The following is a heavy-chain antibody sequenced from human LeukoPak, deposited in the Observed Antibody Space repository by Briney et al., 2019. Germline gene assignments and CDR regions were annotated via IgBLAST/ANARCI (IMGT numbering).Heavy chain of an antibody. J-gene: IGHJ5*02. Sequence: GASVKVSCKASGYTFAGYYIHWVRQAPGQGLEWVGRISPNSGATNYAQKFQDRVTVTRDTSINTAYMELSRLTSDDTAVYYCAGKSATVGDNWFDPWGQGTRVTVSS. D-gene: IGHD3-16*01. V-gene: IGHV1-2*06. CDR1: GYTFAGYY. CDR2: ISPNSGAT. CDR3: AGKSATVGDNWFDP.